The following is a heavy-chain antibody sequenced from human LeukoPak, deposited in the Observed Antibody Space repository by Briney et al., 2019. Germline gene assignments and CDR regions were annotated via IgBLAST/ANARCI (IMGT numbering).Heavy chain of an antibody. J-gene: IGHJ4*02. V-gene: IGHV1-69*13. CDR3: ARGGFIVPAAPGYFDY. Sequence: SVKVSCKASGGTFSSYAISWVRQAPGQGLEWMGGIIPIFGTANYAQKFQGRVTITADESTSTAYMELSGLRSEDTAVYYCARGGFIVPAAPGYFDYWGRGTLVTVSS. CDR2: IIPIFGTA. CDR1: GGTFSSYA. D-gene: IGHD2-2*01.